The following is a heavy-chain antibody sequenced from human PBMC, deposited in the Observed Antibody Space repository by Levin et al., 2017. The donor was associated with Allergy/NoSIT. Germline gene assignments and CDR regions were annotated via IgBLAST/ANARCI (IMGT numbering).Heavy chain of an antibody. CDR1: GFTFNDYY. Sequence: KHGESLKISCAASGFTFNDYYMTWIRRAPGKGLEWLSYISGSGLTMYYADSVKGRFTISRDNARNSLFLHISGLRVDDTAMYYCARQHRWSHGKGGVDHWGQGTLVTVSS. D-gene: IGHD1-26*01. V-gene: IGHV3-11*01. CDR3: ARQHRWSHGKGGVDH. J-gene: IGHJ4*02. CDR2: ISGSGLTM.